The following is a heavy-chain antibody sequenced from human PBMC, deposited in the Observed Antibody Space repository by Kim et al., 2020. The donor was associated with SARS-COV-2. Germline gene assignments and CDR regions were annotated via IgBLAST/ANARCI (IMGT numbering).Heavy chain of an antibody. J-gene: IGHJ4*02. CDR1: GFTFSSYG. CDR3: AKDLSSPPGYDFSFDY. V-gene: IGHV3-30*18. Sequence: GGSLRLPCAASGFTFSSYGMHWVRQAPGKGLEWVAVISYDGSNKYYADSVKGRFTISRDNSKNTLYLQMNSLRAEDTAVYYCAKDLSSPPGYDFSFDYWGQGTLVTVSS. CDR2: ISYDGSNK. D-gene: IGHD1-20*01.